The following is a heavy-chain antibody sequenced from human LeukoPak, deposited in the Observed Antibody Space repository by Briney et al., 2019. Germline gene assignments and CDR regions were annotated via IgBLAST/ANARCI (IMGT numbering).Heavy chain of an antibody. J-gene: IGHJ3*02. Sequence: GGSLRLSCTASGFTFSDFSIHWVRQAPGKGLEWVSSISGSGRYIFQADSVKGRFIISRDNAKSSLFLQMNSLRAEDTAVYYCAGCYYDSSGSDAFDIWGQGTMVTVSS. D-gene: IGHD3-22*01. V-gene: IGHV3-21*01. CDR2: ISGSGRYI. CDR1: GFTFSDFS. CDR3: AGCYYDSSGSDAFDI.